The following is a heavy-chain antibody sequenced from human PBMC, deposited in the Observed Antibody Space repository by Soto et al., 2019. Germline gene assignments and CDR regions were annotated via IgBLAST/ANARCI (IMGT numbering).Heavy chain of an antibody. D-gene: IGHD2-2*01. CDR1: GYTFVRHC. CDR2: ISAKNGNT. Sequence: AAVKVSWKASGYTFVRHCINWVRQAPGQGLEWMGWISAKNGNTKFAQKFQGRVTLTTDTSTSTAYMELRSLRSDDTATYYCARVTSSIVVVPDYGMDVWGQGTTVTVSS. J-gene: IGHJ6*02. CDR3: ARVTSSIVVVPDYGMDV. V-gene: IGHV1-18*04.